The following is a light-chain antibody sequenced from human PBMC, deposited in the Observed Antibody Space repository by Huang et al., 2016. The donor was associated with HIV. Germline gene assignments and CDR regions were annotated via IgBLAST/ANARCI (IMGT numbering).Light chain of an antibody. J-gene: IGKJ5*01. Sequence: DIVMTQSPDSLAVSLGERPTINCKSSQSVLYSSNNKNYLAWYQQKPGQPPKLLIYWASTRESVVPDRFSGSGSGTDFTLTISSLQAEDVAVYYCQQYYSTPITFGQGTRLEIK. CDR2: WAS. CDR1: QSVLYSSNNKNY. V-gene: IGKV4-1*01. CDR3: QQYYSTPIT.